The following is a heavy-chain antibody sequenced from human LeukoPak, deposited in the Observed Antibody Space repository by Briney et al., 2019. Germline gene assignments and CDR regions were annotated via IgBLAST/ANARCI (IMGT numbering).Heavy chain of an antibody. CDR2: IFYSGST. Sequence: PLETLSLTCTVSGGSISSYYWSWIRQPPGKGLEWIGYIFYSGSTNYNPSLKSRVTISVDTSKNQFSLKLSSVTAADTAVYYCARHIRSLLYTSDYWGQGTLVTVSS. V-gene: IGHV4-59*08. CDR3: ARHIRSLLYTSDY. CDR1: GGSISSYY. D-gene: IGHD2-2*02. J-gene: IGHJ4*02.